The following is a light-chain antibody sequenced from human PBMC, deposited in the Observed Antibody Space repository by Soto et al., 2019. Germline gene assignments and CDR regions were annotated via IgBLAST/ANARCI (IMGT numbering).Light chain of an antibody. Sequence: QSVLTRPASVSGYPGQSITISCTGRSSDVGGYNYVSWYQQHPGKAPKFMIYEVSRRPSGVPDRFSGSKSGNTASLAVSGLQVDDEALYYCSASAGSGIWVFGGGTKVTVL. J-gene: IGLJ3*02. CDR3: SASAGSGIWV. V-gene: IGLV2-8*01. CDR2: EVS. CDR1: SSDVGGYNY.